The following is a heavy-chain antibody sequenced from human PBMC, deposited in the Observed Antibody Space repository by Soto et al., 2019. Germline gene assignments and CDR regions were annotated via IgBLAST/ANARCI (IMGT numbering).Heavy chain of an antibody. J-gene: IGHJ4*02. CDR2: IKQDGSEK. CDR1: GFTFSRDW. Sequence: AGGSLRLSCAASGFTFSRDWMGWVRQAPGRGLEWVANIKQDGSEKYYVDSVRGRFTISRDNAKNSLYLEMSSLRAEDTAVYYCARGDSWGQGTPVTVSS. V-gene: IGHV3-7*05. CDR3: ARGDS.